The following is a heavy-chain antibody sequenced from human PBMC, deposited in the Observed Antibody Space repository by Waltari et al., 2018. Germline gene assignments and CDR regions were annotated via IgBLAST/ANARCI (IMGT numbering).Heavy chain of an antibody. Sequence: QVQLVQSGAEVKKPGSSVKVSCKASGGTFSSYAISWVRQAPGQGLEWMGRIIPIFGTANYEQKFQGRVTITADKSTNTAYMELSSLRSEDTAVYYCARGMEVATIDYYYYYGMDVWGQGTTVTVSS. CDR2: IIPIFGTA. CDR1: GGTFSSYA. D-gene: IGHD5-12*01. CDR3: ARGMEVATIDYYYYYGMDV. J-gene: IGHJ6*02. V-gene: IGHV1-69*08.